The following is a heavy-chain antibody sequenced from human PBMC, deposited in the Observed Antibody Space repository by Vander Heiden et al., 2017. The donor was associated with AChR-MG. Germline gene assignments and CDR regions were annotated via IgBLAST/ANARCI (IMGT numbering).Heavy chain of an antibody. D-gene: IGHD3-3*01. CDR2: ISYDGSNK. V-gene: IGHV3-30*18. CDR3: AKPHHYDFWSGYYYFDY. Sequence: QVQLVESGGGVVQPGRSLRLSCAASGFTFSSYGMHWVRQAPGKGLEWVAVISYDGSNKYYADSVKCRFTISRDNSKNTLYLQMNSLRAEDTAVYYCAKPHHYDFWSGYYYFDYWGQGTLVTVSS. CDR1: GFTFSSYG. J-gene: IGHJ4*02.